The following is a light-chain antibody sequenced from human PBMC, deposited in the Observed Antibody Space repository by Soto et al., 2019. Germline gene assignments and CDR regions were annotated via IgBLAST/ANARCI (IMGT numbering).Light chain of an antibody. J-gene: IGLJ2*01. V-gene: IGLV2-14*03. CDR1: SNDVGLYNY. Sequence: QSVLIQPASVSGSPGQSITISCTGSSNDVGLYNYVSWYQQHPGKAPKLVISDVTNRPSGVSDRFSGSKSGNTAFLTISGLQAEDEADYYCSSYTITATLFGRGTKLTVL. CDR3: SSYTITATL. CDR2: DVT.